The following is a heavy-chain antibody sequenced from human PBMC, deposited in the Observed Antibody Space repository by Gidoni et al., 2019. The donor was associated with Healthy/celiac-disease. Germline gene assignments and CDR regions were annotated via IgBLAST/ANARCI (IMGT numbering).Heavy chain of an antibody. CDR2: ISGSGGST. CDR1: GLTSSSYA. V-gene: IGHV3-23*01. CDR3: AKVHPSGGAMFY. Sequence: EVQLLESGGGLVQPGGFLSISLAASGLTSSSYAMSWVRQAPGKGLEWVSAISGSGGSTYYADSVKGRFTISKDNAKNTLYLQMNSLRAEDTAVYYCAKVHPSGGAMFYWGQGTLVTVSS. J-gene: IGHJ4*02. D-gene: IGHD3-16*01.